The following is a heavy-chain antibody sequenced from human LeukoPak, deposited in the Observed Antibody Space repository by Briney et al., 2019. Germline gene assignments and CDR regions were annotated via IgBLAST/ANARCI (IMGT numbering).Heavy chain of an antibody. J-gene: IGHJ4*02. Sequence: PGGSLRLSCAASGFTFSVYAMSWVRQAPGKGLEWVSTASYYVDKQYHADSVRGRFTVSRDNSRNTVSLQMSSLRGEDTGIYYCAKAGIGADGAGFLCEYWGQGTLVTVSS. CDR1: GFTFSVYA. CDR3: AKAGIGADGAGFLCEY. D-gene: IGHD1-1*01. CDR2: ASYYVDKQ. V-gene: IGHV3-23*01.